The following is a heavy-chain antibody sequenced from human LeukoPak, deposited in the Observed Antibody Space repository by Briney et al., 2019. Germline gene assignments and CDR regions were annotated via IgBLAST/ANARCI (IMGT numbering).Heavy chain of an antibody. D-gene: IGHD3-10*01. CDR2: VSSSGSTI. CDR1: GFTFSDFY. Sequence: GGSLRLSCAASGFTFSDFYMSWIRQAPGKGLEWVSYVSSSGSTIYYADSVKGRFTISRDNAKNSVYLQMNSLRAEDTAVYYCARSITMVRGVSGYWGQGTLVTVSS. V-gene: IGHV3-11*04. J-gene: IGHJ4*02. CDR3: ARSITMVRGVSGY.